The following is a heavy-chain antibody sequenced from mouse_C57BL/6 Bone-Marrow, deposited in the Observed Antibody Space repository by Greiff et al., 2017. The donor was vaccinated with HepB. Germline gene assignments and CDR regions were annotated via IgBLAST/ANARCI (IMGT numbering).Heavy chain of an antibody. CDR2: IDPENGDT. J-gene: IGHJ3*01. D-gene: IGHD2-4*01. CDR1: GFNIKDDY. Sequence: EVQLQESGAELVRPGASVKLSCTASGFNIKDDYMHWVKQRPEQGLEWIGWIDPENGDTEYASNFQGKATITADTSSNTAYLQLSSLTSEDTAVYYCTTYDYDGFAWFAYWGQGTLVTVSA. V-gene: IGHV14-4*01. CDR3: TTYDYDGFAWFAY.